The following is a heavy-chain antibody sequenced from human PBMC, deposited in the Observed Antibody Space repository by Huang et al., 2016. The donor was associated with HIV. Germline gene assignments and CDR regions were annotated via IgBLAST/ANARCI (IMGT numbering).Heavy chain of an antibody. D-gene: IGHD1-26*01. J-gene: IGHJ4*02. Sequence: QVQLVESGGGVVQPGRSLRLSCAASGFTFSSYGMHWVRQAPGKRLGWVAVISYDGSNKDYADSVKGRFTISRDNSKNTLYLQMNSLRAEDTAVYYCAKDAIVGAQSGPDYWGQGTLVTVSS. V-gene: IGHV3-30*18. CDR1: GFTFSSYG. CDR3: AKDAIVGAQSGPDY. CDR2: ISYDGSNK.